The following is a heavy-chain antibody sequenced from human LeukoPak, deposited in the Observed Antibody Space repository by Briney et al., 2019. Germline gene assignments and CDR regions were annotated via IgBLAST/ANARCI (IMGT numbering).Heavy chain of an antibody. Sequence: GGSLRLSCTASGFTFSSYAMHWVRQAPGKGLEWVAVIPYDGSNKYYADSVKGRFTISRDNSKNTLYLQMNSLRAEDTAAYYCARGEVLRYFDWLPEGDAFDIWGQGTMVTVSS. D-gene: IGHD3-9*01. J-gene: IGHJ3*02. CDR2: IPYDGSNK. V-gene: IGHV3-30-3*01. CDR3: ARGEVLRYFDWLPEGDAFDI. CDR1: GFTFSSYA.